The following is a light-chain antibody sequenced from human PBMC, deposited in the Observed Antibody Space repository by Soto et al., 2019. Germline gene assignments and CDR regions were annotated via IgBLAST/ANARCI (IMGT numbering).Light chain of an antibody. CDR2: VAS. CDR1: QSVGSS. Sequence: EIVMTQSPATLSMSPGERATLSCRASQSVGSSLAWYQQKPGQAPRLLIYVASTKATGVPARFSGSGSGTEFTLTISSLQSEEFAVYYCHKYANWPRTFGQGTKVEIK. CDR3: HKYANWPRT. J-gene: IGKJ1*01. V-gene: IGKV3-15*01.